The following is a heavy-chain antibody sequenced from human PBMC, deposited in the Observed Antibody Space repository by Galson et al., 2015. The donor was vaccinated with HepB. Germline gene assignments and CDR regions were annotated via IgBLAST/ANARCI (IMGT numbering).Heavy chain of an antibody. V-gene: IGHV1-69*13. CDR2: IIPILGTA. D-gene: IGHD6-6*01. CDR1: GGTFSSYA. Sequence: SVKVSCKASGGTFSSYAISWVRQAPGQGLEWMGGIIPILGTANYAQKFQGRVTITADESTSTAYMELSSLRSEDTAVNYCATSGGEQLVGHPIGVSETDYYGMDVWGQGTTVTVSS. CDR3: ATSGGEQLVGHPIGVSETDYYGMDV. J-gene: IGHJ6*02.